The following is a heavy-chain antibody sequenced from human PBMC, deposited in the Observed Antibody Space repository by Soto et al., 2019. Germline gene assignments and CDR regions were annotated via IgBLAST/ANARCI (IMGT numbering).Heavy chain of an antibody. CDR3: ARQGIEYSSSSVVLDP. Sequence: SETLSLTCTVSGGSISSSSYYWGWIRQPPGKGLEWIGSIYYSGSTYYNPSLKSRVTISVDTSKNQFSLKLSSVTAADTAVYYCARQGIEYSSSSVVLDPWGQGXLVTVYS. V-gene: IGHV4-39*01. CDR2: IYYSGST. D-gene: IGHD6-6*01. CDR1: GGSISSSSYY. J-gene: IGHJ5*02.